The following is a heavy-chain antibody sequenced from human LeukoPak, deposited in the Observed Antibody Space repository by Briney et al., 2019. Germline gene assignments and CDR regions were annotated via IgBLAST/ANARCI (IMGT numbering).Heavy chain of an antibody. V-gene: IGHV3-30*18. CDR1: GFTFSSYG. Sequence: GGSLRLSCAASGFTFSSYGMHWVRQAPGKGLEWVAVISYDGSNKYYADSVKGLFTISRDNSKNTLYLQMNSLRAEDTAVYYCAKEGRYSYGFYYYYGMDVWGQGTTVTVSS. D-gene: IGHD5-18*01. CDR3: AKEGRYSYGFYYYYGMDV. CDR2: ISYDGSNK. J-gene: IGHJ6*02.